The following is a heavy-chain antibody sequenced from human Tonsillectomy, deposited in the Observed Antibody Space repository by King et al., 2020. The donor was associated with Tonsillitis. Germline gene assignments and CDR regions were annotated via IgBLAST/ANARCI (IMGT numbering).Heavy chain of an antibody. CDR3: ANDLPEPDYEFDYDAFDI. CDR1: GFTFSSYA. J-gene: IGHJ3*02. Sequence: EVQLVESGGGLVQPGGSLRLSCAASGFTFSSYAMSWVRQTPGKGLEWVSTISGGGESTYYADSVKGRFIISRDNSKNTLYLQMNSLRAEDTAVYYCANDLPEPDYEFDYDAFDIWGQGTMVTVSS. V-gene: IGHV3-23*04. CDR2: ISGGGEST. D-gene: IGHD3-16*01.